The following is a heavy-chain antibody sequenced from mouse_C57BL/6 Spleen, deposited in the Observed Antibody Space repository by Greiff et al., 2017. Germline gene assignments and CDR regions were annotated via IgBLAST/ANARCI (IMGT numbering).Heavy chain of an antibody. Sequence: VKLQESGPELVKPGASVKISCKASGYAFSSSWMNWVKQRPGKGLEWIGRIYPGDGDTNYNGKFKGKATLTADKSSSTAYMQLSSLTSEDSAVYFCARLYGSSYDFDYWGQGTTLTVSS. V-gene: IGHV1-82*01. CDR3: ARLYGSSYDFDY. CDR2: IYPGDGDT. CDR1: GYAFSSSW. J-gene: IGHJ2*01. D-gene: IGHD1-1*01.